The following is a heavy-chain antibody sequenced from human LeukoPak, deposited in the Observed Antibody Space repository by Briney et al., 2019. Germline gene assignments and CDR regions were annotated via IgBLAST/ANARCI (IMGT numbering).Heavy chain of an antibody. CDR2: IYYSGST. V-gene: IGHV4-39*07. CDR3: ARDVLLLWFGSTPYNYFDY. CDR1: GGSISSSSYY. Sequence: SETLSLTCTVSGGSISSSSYYWGWIRQPPGKGLEWIGSIYYSGSTYYNPSLKSRVTISVDTSKNQFSLKLSSVTAADTAVYYCARDVLLLWFGSTPYNYFDYWGQGTLVTVSS. D-gene: IGHD3-10*01. J-gene: IGHJ4*02.